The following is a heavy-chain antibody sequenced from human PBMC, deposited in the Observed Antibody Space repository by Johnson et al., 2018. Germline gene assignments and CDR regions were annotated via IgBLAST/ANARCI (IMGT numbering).Heavy chain of an antibody. Sequence: QVQLQESGGGVVQPGRSLRPSCTASAFTFSHYGMHWVRQAPGKGLEWVAVVSSDGTNEFYADSVTGRFTISRDNSKNTMYLQMKTLRAEDTAVYYCAKDLGNFYYYYMDVWGKGTTVTVSS. CDR1: AFTFSHYG. CDR3: AKDLGNFYYYYMDV. V-gene: IGHV3-30*18. CDR2: VSSDGTNE. J-gene: IGHJ6*03.